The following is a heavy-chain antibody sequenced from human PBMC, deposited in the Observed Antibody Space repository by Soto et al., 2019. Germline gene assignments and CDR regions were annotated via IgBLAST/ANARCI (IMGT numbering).Heavy chain of an antibody. CDR3: ARIINWNYGFDL. V-gene: IGHV4-59*08. D-gene: IGHD1-7*01. Sequence: SETLSLTCTVSGGSISSYYWSWIRQPPGKGLEWIGYIYYSGSTNYNPSLKSRLTISVDTSKNQFSLKLSSVTAADTAVYYCARIINWNYGFDLWGQGTLVTVSS. CDR1: GGSISSYY. J-gene: IGHJ5*02. CDR2: IYYSGST.